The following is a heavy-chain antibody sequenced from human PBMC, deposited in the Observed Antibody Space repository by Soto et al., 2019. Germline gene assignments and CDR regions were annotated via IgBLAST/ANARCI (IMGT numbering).Heavy chain of an antibody. D-gene: IGHD6-13*01. Sequence: QVQVVESGAEVKKPGSSGKVSCKASGGTFSSYAISWVRQAPGQGLEWMGGISGYNGQTKYAEKVQGRVTMTTDTSTSTAYMELRSLGFDDTAVYYCARSPGAVGTSWLDPWGQGSLVTVSS. CDR2: ISGYNGQT. J-gene: IGHJ5*02. V-gene: IGHV1-18*01. CDR3: ARSPGAVGTSWLDP. CDR1: GGTFSSYA.